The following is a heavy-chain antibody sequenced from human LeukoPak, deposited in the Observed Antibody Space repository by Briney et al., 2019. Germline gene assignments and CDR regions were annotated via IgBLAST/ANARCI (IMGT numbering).Heavy chain of an antibody. CDR1: GGSINNYY. D-gene: IGHD2-15*01. V-gene: IGHV4-4*07. CDR2: IYTRGST. J-gene: IGHJ3*02. Sequence: SETLSLTCTVSGGSINNYYWSWIRQPAGKGLEWIGRIYTRGSTNYNPSLKSRVTMSVDTSKNQFSLKLSSVTAADTAVYYCARRRYCSADICSGGDAFDIWGQGTMVFVSS. CDR3: ARRRYCSADICSGGDAFDI.